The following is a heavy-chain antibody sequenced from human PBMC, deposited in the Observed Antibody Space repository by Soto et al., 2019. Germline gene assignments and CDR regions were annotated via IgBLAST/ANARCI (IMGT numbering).Heavy chain of an antibody. D-gene: IGHD1-1*01. CDR1: GGSISSYY. J-gene: IGHJ4*02. CDR3: ATHNDRGDPGPLGY. Sequence: QVQLQESGPGLVKPSETLSLTCTVSGGSISSYYWSWIRQPPGKGLEWIGYIYDSGSTNYNPSLKRRVTISVDTSENQFSLKLSSVTAADTAVYYCATHNDRGDPGPLGYWGQGTLVTVSS. V-gene: IGHV4-4*09. CDR2: IYDSGST.